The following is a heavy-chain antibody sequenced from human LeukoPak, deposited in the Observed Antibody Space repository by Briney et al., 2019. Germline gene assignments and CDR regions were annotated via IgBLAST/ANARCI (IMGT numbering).Heavy chain of an antibody. CDR1: GGSISSYY. D-gene: IGHD3-22*01. CDR3: ARVLRYYDSSGYDNSTDY. Sequence: SETLSLTCTVSGGSISSYYWSWIRQPAGKGLEWIGRIYTSGSTNYNPSLKSRVTMSVDTSKNQFSLKLSSVTAADTAVYYCARVLRYYDSSGYDNSTDYWGQGTLVTVSS. V-gene: IGHV4-4*07. J-gene: IGHJ4*02. CDR2: IYTSGST.